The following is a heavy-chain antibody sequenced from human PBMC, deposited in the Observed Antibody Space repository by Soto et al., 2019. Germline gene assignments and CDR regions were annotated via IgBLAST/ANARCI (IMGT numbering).Heavy chain of an antibody. CDR2: LSYDGSNK. CDR1: GFTFSRYA. CDR3: ARDGGMDG. J-gene: IGHJ6*01. V-gene: IGHV3-30-3*01. Sequence: QVPLVESGGGVVQPGRSLRLSCAASGFTFSRYAMHWFRQAPGKGLEWVAVLSYDGSNKYYADSVKGRFTISRDNSKNTLDLQMNSRRAEETAVYYCARDGGMDGGGQGTTVTVSS.